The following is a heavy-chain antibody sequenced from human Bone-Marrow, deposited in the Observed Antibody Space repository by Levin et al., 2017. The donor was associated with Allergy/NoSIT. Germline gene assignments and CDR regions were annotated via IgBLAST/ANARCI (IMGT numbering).Heavy chain of an antibody. CDR2: ISGTGGAT. Sequence: GESLKISCAASGFTFNYYAMSRIRQAPGKGLEWVSSISGTGGATYYADSVKGRFTISRDNSRDTLYLSVNSLRAEDTAVYYCAKDRDGIVVSRPLDYWGQGTLLTVSS. V-gene: IGHV3-23*01. J-gene: IGHJ4*02. CDR1: GFTFNYYA. CDR3: AKDRDGIVVSRPLDY. D-gene: IGHD6-19*01.